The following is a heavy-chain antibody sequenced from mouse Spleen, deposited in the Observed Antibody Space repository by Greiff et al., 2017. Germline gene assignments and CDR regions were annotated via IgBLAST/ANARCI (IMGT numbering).Heavy chain of an antibody. V-gene: IGHV1-53*01. J-gene: IGHJ1*01. D-gene: IGHD1-2*01. Sequence: QVQLQQPGTELVKPGASVKLSCMASGYTFTSYWMHWVKQRPGQGLEWIGNINPSNGGTNYNEKFKSKATLTVDKSSSTAYMQLSSLTSEDSAVYYCARSGGITTAPYFDVWGAGTTVTVSS. CDR2: INPSNGGT. CDR3: ARSGGITTAPYFDV. CDR1: GYTFTSYW.